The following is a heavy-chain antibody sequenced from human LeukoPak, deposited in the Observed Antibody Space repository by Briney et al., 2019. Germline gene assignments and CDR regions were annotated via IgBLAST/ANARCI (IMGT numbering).Heavy chain of an antibody. CDR1: GFTFSSYS. CDR3: AREASGGWFDP. Sequence: PGGSLRLSCAASGFTFSSYSMNWVRQAPGKGLEWVSSISSSSSYIYYADSVKGRFTITRDNAKNSLYLQMNSLRAEDTAVYYCAREASGGWFDPWGQGTLVTVSS. D-gene: IGHD3-10*01. J-gene: IGHJ5*02. V-gene: IGHV3-21*01. CDR2: ISSSSSYI.